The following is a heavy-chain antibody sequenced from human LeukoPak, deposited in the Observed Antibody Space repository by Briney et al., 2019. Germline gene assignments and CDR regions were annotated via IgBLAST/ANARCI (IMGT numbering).Heavy chain of an antibody. Sequence: ASVKVSCKASGYTFTSYDINWVRQATGQGLEWMGWMNPNSGNTGYAQKFQGRVTMTRNTSISTAYMELSSLRSEDTAVYYCARGDDSSGYLSYWGQGTLVTVSS. CDR1: GYTFTSYD. J-gene: IGHJ4*02. CDR3: ARGDDSSGYLSY. V-gene: IGHV1-8*01. D-gene: IGHD3-22*01. CDR2: MNPNSGNT.